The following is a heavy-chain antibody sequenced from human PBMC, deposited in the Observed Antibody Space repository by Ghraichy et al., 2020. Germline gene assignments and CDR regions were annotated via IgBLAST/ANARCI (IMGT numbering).Heavy chain of an antibody. CDR2: IYYSGST. J-gene: IGHJ6*02. D-gene: IGHD2-2*01. CDR1: GGSVSSGSYY. V-gene: IGHV4-61*01. Sequence: SETLSLTCTVSGGSVSSGSYYWSWIRQPPGKGLEWIGYIYYSGSTNYNPSLKSRVTISVDTSKNQFSLKLSSVNAADTAVYYCAREDIVVVPAATYYYYGMDVWGQGTTVTVSS. CDR3: AREDIVVVPAATYYYYGMDV.